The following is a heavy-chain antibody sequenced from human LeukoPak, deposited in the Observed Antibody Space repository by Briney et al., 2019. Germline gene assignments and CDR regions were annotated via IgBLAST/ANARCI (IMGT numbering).Heavy chain of an antibody. J-gene: IGHJ4*02. CDR1: GFTFSSYA. V-gene: IGHV3-30-3*01. Sequence: GGSLRLSCAASGFTFSSYAMHWVRQAPGKGLEWVAVISYDGSNKYYADSVKGRFTISRDNSKNTLYLQMNSLRAEDTAVYYCARDRRRGYDILTGYPDYWGQGTLVTVSS. CDR3: ARDRRRGYDILTGYPDY. D-gene: IGHD3-9*01. CDR2: ISYDGSNK.